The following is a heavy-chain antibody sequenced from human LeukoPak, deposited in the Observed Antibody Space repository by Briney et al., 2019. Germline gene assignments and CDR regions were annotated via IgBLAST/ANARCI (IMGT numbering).Heavy chain of an antibody. CDR2: ISGSGGST. CDR3: AKDFNWNYRFDP. D-gene: IGHD1-7*01. J-gene: IGHJ5*02. Sequence: GGSLRLSCAASGFTFSSYAMSWVRQAPGKGLESVSAISGSGGSTYYADSVKGRLTISRDNSKNTLYLQMNSLRAEDTAVYYCAKDFNWNYRFDPWGQGTLVTVSS. CDR1: GFTFSSYA. V-gene: IGHV3-23*01.